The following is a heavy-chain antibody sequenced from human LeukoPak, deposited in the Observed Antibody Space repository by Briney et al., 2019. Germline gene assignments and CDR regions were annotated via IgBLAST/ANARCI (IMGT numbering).Heavy chain of an antibody. V-gene: IGHV3-7*01. CDR3: ARVRYSSGLHPFDP. D-gene: IGHD6-19*01. CDR1: GFTFSSYW. Sequence: GGSLRLSCAASGFTFSSYWMSWVRQAPGKGLEWVANIKQDGSEKYYVDSVKGRFTISRDNAKNSLYLQMNSLRAEDTAVYYCARVRYSSGLHPFDPWGQGTLVTVSS. CDR2: IKQDGSEK. J-gene: IGHJ5*02.